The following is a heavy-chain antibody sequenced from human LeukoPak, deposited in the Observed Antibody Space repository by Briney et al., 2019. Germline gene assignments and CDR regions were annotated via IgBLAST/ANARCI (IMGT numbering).Heavy chain of an antibody. Sequence: ASVKVSCKASGGTFSSYAISWVRQAPGQGLEWMGGIIPIFGTANYAQKFQGRVTITADESTSTAYMELSSLGSEDTAFYYCARNVQAAILDAFDIWGQGTMVTVSS. CDR1: GGTFSSYA. CDR3: ARNVQAAILDAFDI. CDR2: IIPIFGTA. V-gene: IGHV1-69*13. J-gene: IGHJ3*02. D-gene: IGHD2-2*02.